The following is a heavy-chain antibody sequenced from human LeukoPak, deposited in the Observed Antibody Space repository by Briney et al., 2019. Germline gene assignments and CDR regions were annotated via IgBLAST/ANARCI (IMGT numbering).Heavy chain of an antibody. V-gene: IGHV3-21*01. CDR3: ARDLKSTGGFDY. CDR1: GFSFSTYG. J-gene: IGHJ4*02. Sequence: PGGSLRLSCAASGFSFSTYGMNWVRQAPGKGLEWVSSISSSSYRYYADSVKGRFTISRDNAENSLYLQMNSLRAEDTALYYCARDLKSTGGFDYWGQGTLVTVSS. D-gene: IGHD7-27*01. CDR2: ISSSSYR.